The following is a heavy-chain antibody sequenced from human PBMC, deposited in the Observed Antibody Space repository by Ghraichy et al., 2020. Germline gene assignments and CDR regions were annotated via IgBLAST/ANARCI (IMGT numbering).Heavy chain of an antibody. Sequence: SETLSLTCIVSGGSVSSSNHYWGWIRQPPGKGLEWIGNILYSGTSYYNPSLKSRLTLSIDTSKNQFSLKLSSVTAADTAVYYCARHDVLTTPRYHALDVWGQGTTVTVFS. CDR2: ILYSGTS. D-gene: IGHD3-9*01. CDR3: ARHDVLTTPRYHALDV. CDR1: GGSVSSSNHY. V-gene: IGHV4-39*01. J-gene: IGHJ6*02.